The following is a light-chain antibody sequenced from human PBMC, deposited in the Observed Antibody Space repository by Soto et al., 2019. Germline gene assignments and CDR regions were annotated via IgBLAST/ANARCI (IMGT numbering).Light chain of an antibody. CDR2: AAS. Sequence: AIRMTQSPSSLSASTGDRDTITCRASQGISSYLAWYQQKPGKAPKVLIHAASTLQGGVPSRFSGSGSGTDFTLTISRLQSEDFATYYCQQYYTYPWTFGQGTKVDIK. V-gene: IGKV1-8*01. CDR3: QQYYTYPWT. J-gene: IGKJ1*01. CDR1: QGISSY.